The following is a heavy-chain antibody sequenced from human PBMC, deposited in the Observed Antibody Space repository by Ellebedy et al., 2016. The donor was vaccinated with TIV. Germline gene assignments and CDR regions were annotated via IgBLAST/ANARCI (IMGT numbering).Heavy chain of an antibody. Sequence: GESLKISCAASGFALGTYDMHWVRQAPGRGLEWVAFISHDGSNKYYADSVTGRFTISSDNSENTLFLQMSGLTTEDTAVYFCARQGHYDILTGAQGNWFDPWGQGTLVTVSS. J-gene: IGHJ5*02. CDR2: ISHDGSNK. CDR3: ARQGHYDILTGAQGNWFDP. D-gene: IGHD3-9*01. V-gene: IGHV3-30*04. CDR1: GFALGTYD.